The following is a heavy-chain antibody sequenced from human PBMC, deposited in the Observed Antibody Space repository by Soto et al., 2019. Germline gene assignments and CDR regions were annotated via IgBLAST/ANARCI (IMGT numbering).Heavy chain of an antibody. CDR3: AKDAGYCSGGNCYSYHDAFDI. V-gene: IGHV3-23*01. CDR2: ISGSGGGT. J-gene: IGHJ3*02. Sequence: EVQLLESGGGLVQPGGSLRLSCAASGFTFSSYAMTWVRQAPGKRLEWVSAISGSGGGTYYADSVKGRFTISRDNSKNTLYLQLNSLGAEDTAVYYCAKDAGYCSGGNCYSYHDAFDIWGQGTLVTVSS. D-gene: IGHD2-15*01. CDR1: GFTFSSYA.